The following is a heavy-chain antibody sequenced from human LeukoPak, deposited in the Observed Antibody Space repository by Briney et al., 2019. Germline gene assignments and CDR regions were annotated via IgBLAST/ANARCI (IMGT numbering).Heavy chain of an antibody. V-gene: IGHV5-51*01. CDR3: ASRPFETTVVPWDFY. Sequence: GESPKISCKGSGYNFNTYWVAWVRQLPGKGLEWMGIIRPMNSDVRYSPSFQGQVTISADRSINTAYLQWSSLTASDTAMYYRASRPFETTVVPWDFYWGQGTQVTVS. CDR1: GYNFNTYW. CDR2: IRPMNSDV. J-gene: IGHJ4*02. D-gene: IGHD4-23*01.